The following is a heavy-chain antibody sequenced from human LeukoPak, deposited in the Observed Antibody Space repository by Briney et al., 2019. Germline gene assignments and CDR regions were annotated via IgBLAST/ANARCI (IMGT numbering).Heavy chain of an antibody. D-gene: IGHD3-22*01. CDR3: ESGPYYYDSVGHPDI. CDR2: IDPYGGDT. V-gene: IGHV3-74*01. J-gene: IGHJ3*02. Sequence: GGSLRLSCGASGFSFISYWMHWVRQTPEKRLVWVSYIDPYGGDTNYADSVKGRLTISRDNDKNTVYLQMNSLRVDDTAVYFCESGPYYYDSVGHPDIWGQGTMVTVSS. CDR1: GFSFISYW.